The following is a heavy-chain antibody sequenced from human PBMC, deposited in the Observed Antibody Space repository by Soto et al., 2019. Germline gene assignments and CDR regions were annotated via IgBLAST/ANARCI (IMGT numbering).Heavy chain of an antibody. V-gene: IGHV3-21*01. CDR3: AGLWFGELLSRYY. CDR2: ISSSSSYI. J-gene: IGHJ4*02. CDR1: GFTFSSYS. D-gene: IGHD3-10*01. Sequence: GGSLRLSCAASGFTFSSYSMNWVRQAPGKGLEWVSSISSSSSYIYYADSVKGRFTISRDNAKNSLYLQMNSLRAEDTAVYYCAGLWFGELLSRYYWGQGTLVTVSS.